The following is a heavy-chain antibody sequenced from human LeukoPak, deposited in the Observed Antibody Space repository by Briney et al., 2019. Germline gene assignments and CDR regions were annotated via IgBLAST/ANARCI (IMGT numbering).Heavy chain of an antibody. CDR2: IRSKANSYAT. V-gene: IGHV3-73*01. D-gene: IGHD3-22*01. J-gene: IGHJ6*02. CDR1: GFTFSGSA. CDR3: TRDYDSSGYQEDYYYYYGMDA. Sequence: GGSLRLSCAASGFTFSGSAMHWVRQASGKGLEWVGRIRSKANSYATAYAASVKGRFTISRDDSKNTAYLQMNSLKTEDTAVYYCTRDYDSSGYQEDYYYYYGMDAWGQGTTVTVSS.